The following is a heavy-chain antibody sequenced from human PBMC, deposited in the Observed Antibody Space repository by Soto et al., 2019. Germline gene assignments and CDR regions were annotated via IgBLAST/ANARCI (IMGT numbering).Heavy chain of an antibody. CDR1: GFTFSSYG. CDR2: ISYDGSNK. Sequence: GGSLRLSCAASGFTFSSYGMHWVRQAPGKGLEWVAVISYDGSNKYYADSVKGRFTISRDNSKNTLYLQMNSLRAEDTAVYYCAKDTWDSSSWKPTYFDYWGQGTLVTVSS. J-gene: IGHJ4*02. V-gene: IGHV3-30*18. CDR3: AKDTWDSSSWKPTYFDY. D-gene: IGHD6-13*01.